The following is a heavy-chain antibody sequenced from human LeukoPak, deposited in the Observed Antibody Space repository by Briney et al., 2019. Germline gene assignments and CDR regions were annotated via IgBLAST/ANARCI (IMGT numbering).Heavy chain of an antibody. CDR3: ARSPHNSGSYSNWFDP. V-gene: IGHV1-18*01. Sequence: ASVKVSCKASGYTFTSYGISWVRQAPGQGLEWMGWISAYNGNTNYAQKLQGRVTMTTDTSTSTAYMELRNLRSDDTAVYYCARSPHNSGSYSNWFDPWGQGTLVTVSS. CDR2: ISAYNGNT. D-gene: IGHD1-26*01. CDR1: GYTFTSYG. J-gene: IGHJ5*02.